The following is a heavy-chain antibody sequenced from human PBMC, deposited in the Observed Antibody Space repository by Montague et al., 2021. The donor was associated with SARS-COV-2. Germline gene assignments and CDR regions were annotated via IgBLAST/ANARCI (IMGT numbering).Heavy chain of an antibody. CDR1: GFTFSLYW. J-gene: IGHJ3*01. D-gene: IGHD3-10*01. CDR3: ARLGPGTAFEL. Sequence: SLRLSFSASGFTFSLYWMHWVRQAPGRGLVWVSRINGEDTYVNYADSVKGRFTISRDNSKSTLFLHMNSLRVDDTAVYYCARLGPGTAFELWGQGTVVTVSP. CDR2: INGEDTYV. V-gene: IGHV3-74*01.